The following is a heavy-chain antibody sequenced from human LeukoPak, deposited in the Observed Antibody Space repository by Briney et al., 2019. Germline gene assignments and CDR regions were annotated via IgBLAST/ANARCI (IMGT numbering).Heavy chain of an antibody. CDR1: GYTFTSYG. Sequence: GASVKVSCKASGYTFTSYGISWVRQAPGQGLEWMGWSSAYNGNTNYAQKLQGRVTMTTDTSTSTAYMELRSLRSDDTAVYYCARDGGGYYYYGMDVWGQGATVTVSS. J-gene: IGHJ6*02. CDR2: SSAYNGNT. V-gene: IGHV1-18*01. CDR3: ARDGGGYYYYGMDV. D-gene: IGHD3-16*01.